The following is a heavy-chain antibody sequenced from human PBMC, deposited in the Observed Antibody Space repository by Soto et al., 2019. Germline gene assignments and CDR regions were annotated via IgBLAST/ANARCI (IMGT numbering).Heavy chain of an antibody. CDR2: MNPNSGNT. J-gene: IGHJ6*03. V-gene: IGHV1-8*01. D-gene: IGHD2-15*01. CDR1: GYTFTSYD. Sequence: ASVKVSCKASGYTFTSYDINWVRQATGQGLDRMGWMNPNSGNTGYAQKFQGRVTMTRNTSISTAYMELSSLRSEDTAVYYCARVLGYCSGGSCLYYYYYYMDVWGNGTTVTVSS. CDR3: ARVLGYCSGGSCLYYYYYYMDV.